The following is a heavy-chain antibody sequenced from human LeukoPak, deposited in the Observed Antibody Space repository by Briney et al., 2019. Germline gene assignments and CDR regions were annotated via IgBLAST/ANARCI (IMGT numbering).Heavy chain of an antibody. V-gene: IGHV4-61*02. CDR3: ARADFDLMDV. J-gene: IGHJ6*03. CDR2: IYTSGST. CDR1: GGSISSGSYY. D-gene: IGHD3-9*01. Sequence: PSETLSLTCTVSGGSISSGSYYWSWIRHPAGKGLEWIGRIYTSGSTDYNPSLKSRVTISVDTSKNQFSLKLSSATAADTAVYYCARADFDLMDVWGKGTTVTISS.